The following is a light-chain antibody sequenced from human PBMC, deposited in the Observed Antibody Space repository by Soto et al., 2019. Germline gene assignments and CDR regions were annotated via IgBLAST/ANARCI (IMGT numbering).Light chain of an antibody. CDR2: DVS. CDR3: SSYTRSSPYV. V-gene: IGLV2-14*01. J-gene: IGLJ1*01. Sequence: QSALTQPASVSGSPGQSIAISCTATSSDVGGYNYVSWYQQHPGKAPKLMIYDVSNRPSGVSNRFSGSKSGNTASLTISGLQAGDEADYYCSSYTRSSPYVFGPGSKVTV. CDR1: SSDVGGYNY.